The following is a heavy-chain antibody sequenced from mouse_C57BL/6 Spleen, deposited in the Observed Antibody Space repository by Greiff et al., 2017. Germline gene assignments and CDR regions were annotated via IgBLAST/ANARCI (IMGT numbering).Heavy chain of an antibody. V-gene: IGHV1-26*01. CDR1: GYTFTDYY. CDR3: ASSWTGTDY. CDR2: INPNNGGT. D-gene: IGHD4-1*01. J-gene: IGHJ2*01. Sequence: EVQLQQSGPELVKPGASVKISCKASGYTFTDYYMNWVKQSHGKSLEWIGDINPNNGGTSYNQKFKGKATLTVDKSSSTAYMELRSLTSEDSAVYYCASSWTGTDYWGQGTTLTVSS.